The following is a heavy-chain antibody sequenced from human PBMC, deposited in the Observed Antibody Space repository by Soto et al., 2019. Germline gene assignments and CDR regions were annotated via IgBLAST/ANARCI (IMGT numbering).Heavy chain of an antibody. J-gene: IGHJ4*02. CDR3: ANSAYDYGSGSYYDY. V-gene: IGHV4-30-4*01. Sequence: QVQLQESGPGLVKPSQTLSLTCTVSGGSISSGDYYWSCIRQPPGKGLEWIGYIYYSGSTYYNPSLQSRVTISGDTSKNQFSRKLSSVTAADTAVYYCANSAYDYGSGSYYDYWGQGTLVTVSS. CDR2: IYYSGST. D-gene: IGHD3-10*01. CDR1: GGSISSGDYY.